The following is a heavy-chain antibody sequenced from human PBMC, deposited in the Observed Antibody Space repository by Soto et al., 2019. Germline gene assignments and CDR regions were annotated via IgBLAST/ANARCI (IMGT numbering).Heavy chain of an antibody. Sequence: GGSLRLSCAASGFTFSSYWMSWVRQAPGKGLEWVANIKQDGSEKYYVDSVKGRFTISRDNAKNSLYLQMNSLRAEDTAVYYCARRYYYGSGSYYNVGYYFDYWGQGTLVTVSS. J-gene: IGHJ4*02. CDR1: GFTFSSYW. CDR3: ARRYYYGSGSYYNVGYYFDY. CDR2: IKQDGSEK. V-gene: IGHV3-7*01. D-gene: IGHD3-10*01.